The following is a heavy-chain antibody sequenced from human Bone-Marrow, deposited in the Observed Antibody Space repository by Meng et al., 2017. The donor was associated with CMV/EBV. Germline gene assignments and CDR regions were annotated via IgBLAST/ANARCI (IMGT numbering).Heavy chain of an antibody. D-gene: IGHD3-3*01. Sequence: GSLRLSCTVSGYSISSGYYWGWIRQPPGKGLEWIGSIYHSGSTYYNPSLKSRVTISVDTSKNQFSLKLSSVTAADTAVYYCARVAGAIFGVVRWGQGTLVTVSS. CDR1: GYSISSGYY. CDR3: ARVAGAIFGVVR. J-gene: IGHJ1*01. CDR2: IYHSGST. V-gene: IGHV4-38-2*02.